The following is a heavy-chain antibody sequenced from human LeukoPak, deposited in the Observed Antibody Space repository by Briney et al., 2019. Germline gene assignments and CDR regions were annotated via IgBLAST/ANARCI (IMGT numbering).Heavy chain of an antibody. CDR2: IGVAGGNT. J-gene: IGHJ3*01. D-gene: IGHD4-23*01. V-gene: IGHV1-58*02. Sequence: GASVKVSCKASGFTFSNSAIQWVRQARGQRLEWIGWIGVAGGNTNYAQTLQGRITITRDMSTSTAYMELTSLRSDDTAVYYCAAEIYGGNTDCCTFDFWGPGHRSPSLQ. CDR3: AAEIYGGNTDCCTFDF. CDR1: GFTFSNSA.